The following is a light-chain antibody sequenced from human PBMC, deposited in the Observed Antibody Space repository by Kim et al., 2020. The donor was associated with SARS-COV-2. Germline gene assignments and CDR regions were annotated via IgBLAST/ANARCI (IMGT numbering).Light chain of an antibody. Sequence: GQSITSSCTGTSSDVGGYNYDSWYQQHPGKAPKLMIYEVSKRPSGVSNRFSGSKAGNTASLTISGLQAEDEADYYCSSYTSSSTVVFGGGTKLTVL. CDR3: SSYTSSSTVV. V-gene: IGLV2-14*01. CDR2: EVS. J-gene: IGLJ2*01. CDR1: SSDVGGYNY.